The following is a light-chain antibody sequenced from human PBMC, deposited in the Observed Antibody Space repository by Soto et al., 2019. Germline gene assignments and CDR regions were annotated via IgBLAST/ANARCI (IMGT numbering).Light chain of an antibody. J-gene: IGLJ2*01. CDR3: CSYAGTYAVV. Sequence: QSALTQPRSVSGSPGQSVTISCTGSSSDVGGYNYVSWYQHHPGKAPKLIIYDVRKRPSGVPNRFSASKSGNTASLTISGLQAEDEADYFCCSYAGTYAVVFGGGTKLTVL. CDR2: DVR. V-gene: IGLV2-11*01. CDR1: SSDVGGYNY.